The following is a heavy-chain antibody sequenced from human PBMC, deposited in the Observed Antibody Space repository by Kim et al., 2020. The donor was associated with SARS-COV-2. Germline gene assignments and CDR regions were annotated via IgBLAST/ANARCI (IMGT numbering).Heavy chain of an antibody. V-gene: IGHV3-9*01. Sequence: DSVQGRFTISRDNAKNSLYLQMNSLRAEDTALYYCAKDIGRAYQLPTPFDYWGQGTLVTVSS. CDR3: AKDIGRAYQLPTPFDY. D-gene: IGHD2-2*01. J-gene: IGHJ4*02.